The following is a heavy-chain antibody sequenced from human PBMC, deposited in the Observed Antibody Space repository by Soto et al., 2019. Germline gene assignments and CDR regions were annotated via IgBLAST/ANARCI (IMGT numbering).Heavy chain of an antibody. CDR3: ARDEYQLLSSVSWFDS. CDR2: IYHTGNT. V-gene: IGHV4-30-4*01. CDR1: GGSISDDSY. D-gene: IGHD2-2*01. J-gene: IGHJ5*01. Sequence: SETLSLTCTVSGGSISDDSYWSWIRQTPGKGLEWIGYIYHTGNTYYNPSLRSRVSISVDKSKCQFSLKLISVTAADTAVYFCARDEYQLLSSVSWFDSWGQGTLVTVSS.